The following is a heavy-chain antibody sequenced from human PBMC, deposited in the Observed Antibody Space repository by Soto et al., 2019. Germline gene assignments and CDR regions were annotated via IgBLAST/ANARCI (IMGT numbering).Heavy chain of an antibody. V-gene: IGHV3-21*01. CDR3: ARDTVAVAGTGL. D-gene: IGHD6-19*01. J-gene: IGHJ3*01. CDR1: GFTFSSYS. Sequence: GGSLRLSCAASGFTFSSYSMNWVRQAPGKGLEWVASISSSSSYIYYADSVNGRFTISRDNANSSLYLQMNSLRAEDTAVYYCARDTVAVAGTGLWGQGTMVTVSS. CDR2: ISSSSSYI.